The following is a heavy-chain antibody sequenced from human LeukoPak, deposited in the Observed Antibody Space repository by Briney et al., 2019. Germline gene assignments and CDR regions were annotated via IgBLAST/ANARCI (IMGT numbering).Heavy chain of an antibody. CDR2: INPNSGGT. J-gene: IGHJ4*02. V-gene: IGHV1-2*02. D-gene: IGHD1-26*01. CDR1: GYTFTGYY. CDR3: ARAGSYSGSDY. Sequence: ASVKVSCKASGYTFTGYYMHWVRQAPGQGLEWMGWINPNSGGTNYAQKFQGRVTITRNTSISTAYMELSSLRSEDTAVYYCARAGSYSGSDYWGQGTLVTVSS.